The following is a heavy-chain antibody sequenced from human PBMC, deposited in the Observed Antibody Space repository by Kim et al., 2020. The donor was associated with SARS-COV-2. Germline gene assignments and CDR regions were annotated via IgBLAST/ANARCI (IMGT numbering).Heavy chain of an antibody. CDR1: GFTFSSYG. CDR3: AKNPGYSSGWYNY. D-gene: IGHD6-19*01. CDR2: ISYDGSNK. J-gene: IGHJ4*02. V-gene: IGHV3-30*18. Sequence: GGSLRLSCAASGFTFSSYGMHWVRQAPGKGLEWVAVISYDGSNKYYADSVKGRFTISRDNSKNTLYLQMNSLRAEDTAVYYCAKNPGYSSGWYNYWGQGT.